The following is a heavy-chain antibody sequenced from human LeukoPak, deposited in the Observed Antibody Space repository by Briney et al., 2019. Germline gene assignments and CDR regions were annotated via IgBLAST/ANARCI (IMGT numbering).Heavy chain of an antibody. Sequence: SSETLSLTCTVSGASVSSASYWTWIRQPPGKGVEWIAHIYNGVNTNYNPSLKSRVTISLDTSANHFSLQLNSVTAADTAVYYCVRHDGRGGATMGAFDSWGQGSLVTVSS. J-gene: IGHJ5*01. CDR2: IYNGVNT. D-gene: IGHD5-12*01. V-gene: IGHV4-61*03. CDR3: VRHDGRGGATMGAFDS. CDR1: GASVSSASY.